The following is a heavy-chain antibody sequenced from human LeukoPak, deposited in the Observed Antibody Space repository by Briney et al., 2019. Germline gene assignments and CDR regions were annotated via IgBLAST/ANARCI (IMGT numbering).Heavy chain of an antibody. V-gene: IGHV4-34*01. D-gene: IGHD2-2*02. CDR2: INHSGST. J-gene: IGHJ5*02. Sequence: PSETLSLTCAVYGGSFSGYYWSWIRQPPGKGLEWIGEINHSGSTNYNPSLKSRVTISVDTSKNQFSLKLSSVTAADTAVYYCAREPVRILTSCYTGCWFDPWGQGTLVTVSS. CDR1: GGSFSGYY. CDR3: AREPVRILTSCYTGCWFDP.